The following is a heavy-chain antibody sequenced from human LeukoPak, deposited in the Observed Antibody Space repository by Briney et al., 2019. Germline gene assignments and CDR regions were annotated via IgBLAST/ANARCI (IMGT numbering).Heavy chain of an antibody. J-gene: IGHJ4*02. V-gene: IGHV3-48*02. Sequence: GPWRPSCAASGFTFRSYSMNWVGQAPGKGLDWVSYISSSSKTIYYADSVKGRFTISRDNAKNSLYLQMNRLRDEDSAVYYCARDQGLFDYWGQGTLVTVSS. CDR1: GFTFRSYS. CDR2: ISSSSKTI. CDR3: ARDQGLFDY.